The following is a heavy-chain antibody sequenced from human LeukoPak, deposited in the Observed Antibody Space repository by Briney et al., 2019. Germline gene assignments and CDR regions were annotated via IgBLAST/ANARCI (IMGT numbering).Heavy chain of an antibody. Sequence: SETLSLTCTVSGGSISTYYWSWIRQPPGKGLEWIGYIYHSGSTNYNPSLKSRVTISVDTSQNQFYLKLSSVTAADTAVYYCARQRGSGWRFDYWGQGTLVTVSS. CDR3: ARQRGSGWRFDY. CDR2: IYHSGST. J-gene: IGHJ4*02. CDR1: GGSISTYY. V-gene: IGHV4-59*01. D-gene: IGHD6-19*01.